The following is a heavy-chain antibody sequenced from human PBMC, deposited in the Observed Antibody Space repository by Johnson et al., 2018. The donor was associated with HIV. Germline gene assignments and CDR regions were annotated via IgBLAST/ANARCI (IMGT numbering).Heavy chain of an antibody. CDR2: ISWNSGSI. V-gene: IGHV3-9*01. CDR3: AKDIAVAGTTDRFDAFDI. J-gene: IGHJ3*02. CDR1: GFTFSSYA. D-gene: IGHD6-19*01. Sequence: VQLVESGGDLVQPGRSLRLSCAASGFTFSSYAMHWVRQAPGKGLEWVSGISWNSGSIGYADSVKGQFSISRDNAKHSLYLQMNSLRAEDTALYYCAKDIAVAGTTDRFDAFDIWGPGTVVTVSS.